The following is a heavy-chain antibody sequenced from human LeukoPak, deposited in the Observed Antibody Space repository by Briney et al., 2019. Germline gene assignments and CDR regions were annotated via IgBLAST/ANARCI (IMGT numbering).Heavy chain of an antibody. Sequence: PSETLSLTCAVSGYSISSGYYWGWIRQPPGKGLEWIGSIYHSGSTYYNPSLKSRVTISVDTSKNQFSLQLSSVTAADTAVYYCASYVDTAMVPPFWDYWGQGTLVTVSS. J-gene: IGHJ4*02. CDR1: GYSISSGYY. D-gene: IGHD5-18*01. CDR3: ASYVDTAMVPPFWDY. CDR2: IYHSGST. V-gene: IGHV4-38-2*01.